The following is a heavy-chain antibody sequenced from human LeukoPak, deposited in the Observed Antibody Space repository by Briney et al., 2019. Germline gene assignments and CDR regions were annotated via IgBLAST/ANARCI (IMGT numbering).Heavy chain of an antibody. D-gene: IGHD6-19*01. J-gene: IGHJ4*02. V-gene: IGHV3-21*01. Sequence: GSLRLSCAASGFTFSSYSMNWVRQAPGKGLEWVSSISSSSSYIYYADSVKGRFTISRDNAKNSLYLQMNSLRAEDTAVYYCARAGSSGWSSLYYFDYWGQGTLVTVSS. CDR2: ISSSSSYI. CDR3: ARAGSSGWSSLYYFDY. CDR1: GFTFSSYS.